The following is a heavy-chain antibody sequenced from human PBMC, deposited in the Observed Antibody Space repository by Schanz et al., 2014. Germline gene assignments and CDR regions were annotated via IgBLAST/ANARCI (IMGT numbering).Heavy chain of an antibody. D-gene: IGHD2-21*02. Sequence: EVQLVESGGGLVQPGGSLRLSCSASTFTFDHYAMTWVRQAPGEGLEWVAAVSSRSDEIKYADSVRGRFTISRDNSRSTMYLQMNSLRAEDTAVYFCAKDLGVDCGDGCFNWYFDLWGRGTLVTVSS. CDR2: VSSRSDEI. J-gene: IGHJ2*01. V-gene: IGHV3-23*04. CDR1: TFTFDHYA. CDR3: AKDLGVDCGDGCFNWYFDL.